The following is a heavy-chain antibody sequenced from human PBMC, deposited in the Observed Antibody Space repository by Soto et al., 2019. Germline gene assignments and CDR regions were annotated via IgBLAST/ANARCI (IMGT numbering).Heavy chain of an antibody. J-gene: IGHJ4*02. CDR2: IYTSGST. Sequence: SETLSLTCTVSGGSISSYYWSWIRQPAGKGLEWIGRIYTSGSTNYNPSLKSRVAMSVDTSKNQFSLKLSSVTAADTAVYYCAREAWIVGATKFDYWGQGTLVTVSS. CDR3: AREAWIVGATKFDY. D-gene: IGHD1-26*01. V-gene: IGHV4-4*07. CDR1: GGSISSYY.